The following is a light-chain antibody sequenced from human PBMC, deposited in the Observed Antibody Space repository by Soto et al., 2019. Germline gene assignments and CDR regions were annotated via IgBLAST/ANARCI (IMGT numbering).Light chain of an antibody. CDR2: EVS. Sequence: QSALTQPASVAGSPGQSITITCTGTSSAVGRWNYVSWYQQHPGKAPKLMIYEVSNRPSGVSSRFSGSKSGYTASLTISGLQAEDEADYYCSSFTSSSTLDVFGTGTKGTV. CDR3: SSFTSSSTLDV. J-gene: IGLJ1*01. V-gene: IGLV2-14*01. CDR1: SSAVGRWNY.